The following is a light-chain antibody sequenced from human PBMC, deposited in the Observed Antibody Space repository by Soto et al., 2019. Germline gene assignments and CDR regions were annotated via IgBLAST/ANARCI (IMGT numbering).Light chain of an antibody. Sequence: QSALTQPPSVCGAPGQSGTISCTGTSSDVGSYNRVSWYQQPPGTAPKLMIYEVSNRPSGVPDRFSGSKSGNTASLTISGLQAEDEADSYCSSYTSSSTYVFGTGTNLTVL. CDR3: SSYTSSSTYV. J-gene: IGLJ1*01. CDR2: EVS. V-gene: IGLV2-18*02. CDR1: SSDVGSYNR.